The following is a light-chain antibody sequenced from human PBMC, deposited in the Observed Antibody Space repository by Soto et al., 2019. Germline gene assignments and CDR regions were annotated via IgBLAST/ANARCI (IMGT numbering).Light chain of an antibody. J-gene: IGKJ1*01. CDR1: QSIRSY. Sequence: DIQLTQSPSSLSASVGDKVTMTCRASQSIRSYLNWVQQKPGKAPKLLIYDASSLQTGVPSRFSGSGSGTDFSLTISSLQPEDFATYYCQQSYSTPPWTFGQGTKVEIK. V-gene: IGKV1-39*01. CDR3: QQSYSTPPWT. CDR2: DAS.